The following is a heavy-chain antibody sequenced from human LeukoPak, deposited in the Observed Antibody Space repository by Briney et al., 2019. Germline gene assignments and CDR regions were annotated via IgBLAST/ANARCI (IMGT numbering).Heavy chain of an antibody. J-gene: IGHJ4*02. V-gene: IGHV3-72*01. Sequence: GGSLRLSCAASGFTFSDYYMDWVRQAPGKGLEWVGRSRNKANGYTTEYAASVQGRFTISRDDSKNSVYLQMNSPKTEYTAVYYCARDVRRSDYWGQGTLVTASS. CDR1: GFTFSDYY. CDR3: ARDVRRSDY. CDR2: SRNKANGYTT.